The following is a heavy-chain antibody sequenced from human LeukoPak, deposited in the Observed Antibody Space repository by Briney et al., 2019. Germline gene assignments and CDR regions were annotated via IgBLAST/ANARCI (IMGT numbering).Heavy chain of an antibody. Sequence: GASVKVSCKASGYTFTGYYMHWVRQAPGQGLEWMGWINPNSGGTNYAQKFQGRVTMTRDTSISTVYMKLSRLRSDDTAVYYCARAGLGYSSSWDYYYYMNVWGKGTTVTVSS. D-gene: IGHD6-13*01. J-gene: IGHJ6*03. CDR1: GYTFTGYY. V-gene: IGHV1-2*02. CDR2: INPNSGGT. CDR3: ARAGLGYSSSWDYYYYMNV.